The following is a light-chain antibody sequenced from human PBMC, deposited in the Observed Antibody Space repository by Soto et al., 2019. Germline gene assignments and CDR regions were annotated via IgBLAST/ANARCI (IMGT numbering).Light chain of an antibody. J-gene: IGKJ4*01. CDR1: QNIDIW. V-gene: IGKV1-5*01. CDR3: QQHKSYPVT. Sequence: DIQMTQSPSSLSASVGDRVTITCRASQNIDIWLSWYQQKPGKDPSLLIYDASNLKSRVQSRFRGSGSGTEFTLTISSLQPDDSGSYYCQQHKSYPVTFGGGTKVDIK. CDR2: DAS.